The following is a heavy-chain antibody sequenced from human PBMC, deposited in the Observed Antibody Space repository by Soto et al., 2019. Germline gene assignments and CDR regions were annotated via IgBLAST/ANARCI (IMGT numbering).Heavy chain of an antibody. Sequence: QVQLVQSGDEVKKPGASVKVSCQASGYTFSDYAISWVRQAPGQGLEWMGWISASTRNTDQAQNFQGRVIMTLDTSTDTGYMELRSLRSDDPAVYYCVRCYCSVGSCYACWHFDLWGRGTLVTVSS. CDR1: GYTFSDYA. V-gene: IGHV1-18*01. CDR2: ISASTRNT. J-gene: IGHJ2*01. D-gene: IGHD2-15*01. CDR3: VRCYCSVGSCYACWHFDL.